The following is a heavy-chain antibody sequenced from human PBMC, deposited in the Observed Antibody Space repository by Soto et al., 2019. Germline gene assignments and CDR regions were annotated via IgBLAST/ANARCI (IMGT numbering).Heavy chain of an antibody. V-gene: IGHV3-23*01. CDR1: GFTFSSYA. CDR3: AKDTSPRPGKNGVDV. D-gene: IGHD6-6*01. CDR2: ISGSGGNT. Sequence: PGGSLRLSXAASGFTFSSYAMTWVRQAPGKGLECVSSISGSGGNTYYADSVKGRFTISRDNSKNTLYLQMNSLRADDTAVYYCAKDTSPRPGKNGVDVWGQGTTVTVS. J-gene: IGHJ6*02.